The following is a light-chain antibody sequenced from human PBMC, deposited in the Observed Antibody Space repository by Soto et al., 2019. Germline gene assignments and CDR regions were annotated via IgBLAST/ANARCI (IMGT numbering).Light chain of an antibody. CDR2: DAS. J-gene: IGKJ2*01. CDR3: QQYGNSPYT. Sequence: EIVLTQSPATLSLSPGERATVSCRASLSVSSSYLAWYQQKPGQAPKLLIYDASSRANGIPDRFSGSGSGTDFPLTISRLEPEDFAVYYCQQYGNSPYTFGQGTKLEIK. V-gene: IGKV3-20*01. CDR1: LSVSSSY.